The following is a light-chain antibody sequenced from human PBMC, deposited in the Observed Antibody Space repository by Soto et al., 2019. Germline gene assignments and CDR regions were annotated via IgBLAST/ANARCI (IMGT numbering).Light chain of an antibody. Sequence: EIVVTESRVTLSESPGERATLSCRASQSVSTKLAWYQQKPGQAPRLLISGASSRAAGIPDRFSGSGSGTDFTLTISRLEPEDLALYYCQQYVTSAITFGQGTRLEIK. J-gene: IGKJ5*01. CDR2: GAS. CDR1: QSVSTK. CDR3: QQYVTSAIT. V-gene: IGKV3-20*01.